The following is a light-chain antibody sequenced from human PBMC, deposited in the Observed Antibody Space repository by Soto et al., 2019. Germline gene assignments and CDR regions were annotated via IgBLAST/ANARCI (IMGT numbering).Light chain of an antibody. CDR2: EAS. Sequence: DIQMTQSPSTLSESMGDRVTIXXRASQSIDSWLAWYQHKPGKAPKLXIFEASTLETGVPSRFSGSGAETEFTLTISSLQPDDSATYYCQPYNSYSRTFGQGTKVEIK. CDR1: QSIDSW. CDR3: QPYNSYSRT. J-gene: IGKJ1*01. V-gene: IGKV1-5*03.